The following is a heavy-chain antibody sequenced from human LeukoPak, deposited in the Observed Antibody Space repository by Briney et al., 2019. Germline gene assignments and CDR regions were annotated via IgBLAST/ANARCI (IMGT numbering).Heavy chain of an antibody. CDR3: AGLYCSSTSCYLL. D-gene: IGHD2-2*01. CDR2: INAGNGNT. J-gene: IGHJ4*02. Sequence: ASVKVSCKASGYTFTSYAMHWVRQAPGQRLEWMGWINAGNGNTKYSQKFQGRVTITRDTSASTAYMELSSLRSEDTAVYCCAGLYCSSTSCYLLWGQGTLVTVSS. CDR1: GYTFTSYA. V-gene: IGHV1-3*01.